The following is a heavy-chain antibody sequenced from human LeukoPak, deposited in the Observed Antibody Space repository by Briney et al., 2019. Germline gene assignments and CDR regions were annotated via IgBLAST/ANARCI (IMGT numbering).Heavy chain of an antibody. J-gene: IGHJ4*02. D-gene: IGHD6-19*01. CDR3: ATLGVAGEGADY. V-gene: IGHV3-23*01. CDR2: ISGSGASA. Sequence: GGSLRLSCAASGFTFSSYAMSWVRQAPGKGLEWVSGISGSGASANYADSVKGRFTISRDNSNNILYLQMNNLRPEDTAVYYCATLGVAGEGADYWGQGTLVTVSS. CDR1: GFTFSSYA.